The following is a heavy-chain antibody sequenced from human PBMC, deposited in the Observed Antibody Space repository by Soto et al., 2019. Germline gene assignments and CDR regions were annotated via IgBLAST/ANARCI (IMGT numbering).Heavy chain of an antibody. CDR2: INPSGGST. D-gene: IGHD4-17*01. Sequence: LEWMGIINPSGGSTSYAQKFQGRVTMTRDTSTSTVYMELSSLRSEDTAVYYCARGGLKPVASTVTTVDYYYGMDVWGQGTTVTVSS. CDR3: ARGGLKPVASTVTTVDYYYGMDV. J-gene: IGHJ6*02. V-gene: IGHV1-46*03.